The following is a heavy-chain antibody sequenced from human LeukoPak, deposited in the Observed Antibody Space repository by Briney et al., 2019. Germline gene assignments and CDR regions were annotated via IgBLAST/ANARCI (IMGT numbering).Heavy chain of an antibody. CDR1: GYTFTSYY. Sequence: ASVKVSCKASGYTFTSYYMHWVRQAPGQGLEWMGIINPSGGSTSYAQKFQGRVTMTRDTSTSTVYMELSSLRSEDTAVYYCARDRDRDGYNFGYFDYWGQGTLVTVSS. D-gene: IGHD5-24*01. CDR2: INPSGGST. V-gene: IGHV1-46*01. J-gene: IGHJ4*02. CDR3: ARDRDRDGYNFGYFDY.